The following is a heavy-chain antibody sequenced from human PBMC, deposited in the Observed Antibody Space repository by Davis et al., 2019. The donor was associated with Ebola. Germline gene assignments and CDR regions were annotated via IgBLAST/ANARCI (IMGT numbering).Heavy chain of an antibody. CDR1: GGSISSYY. J-gene: IGHJ6*02. V-gene: IGHV4-59*12. CDR2: IYYSGST. Sequence: SETLSLTCTVSGGSISSYYWSWIRQPPGKGLEWIGYIYYSGSTNYNPSLKSRVTISVDTSKNQFPLKLSSVTAADTAVYYCARNRFFGVVTIYYYGMDVWGQGTTVTVSS. CDR3: ARNRFFGVVTIYYYGMDV. D-gene: IGHD3-3*01.